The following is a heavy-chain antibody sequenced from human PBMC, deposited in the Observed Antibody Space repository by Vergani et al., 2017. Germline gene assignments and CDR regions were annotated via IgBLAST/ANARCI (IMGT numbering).Heavy chain of an antibody. CDR3: ARSPGYYYDSSGYQTFDY. CDR1: GGSLSSSSYF. D-gene: IGHD3-22*01. J-gene: IGHJ4*02. V-gene: IGHV4-39*01. CDR2: IYYSGST. Sequence: QLQLQESGPGLVKPSETLSLTCTVSGGSLSSSSYFWGWIRQPPGKGLEWIGSIYYSGSTYYNPSLKSRVTISVDTSKNQFSLRLSSVTAADTAVYYCARSPGYYYDSSGYQTFDYWGQGTLVTVSS.